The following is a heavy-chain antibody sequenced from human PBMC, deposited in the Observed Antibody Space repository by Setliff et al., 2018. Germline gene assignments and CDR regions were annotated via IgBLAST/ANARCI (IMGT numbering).Heavy chain of an antibody. D-gene: IGHD2-15*01. J-gene: IGHJ6*02. Sequence: AGGSLRLSCEASGFTFKTYEMIWVRQAPGKGLERVSKTHTDGITIYSDSVRGRFTIFRDSAKNSLHLQMTSLSAEDTAVYYCARRLPYFGMDVWGQGTTVTSP. CDR1: GFTFKTYE. V-gene: IGHV3-48*03. CDR3: ARRLPYFGMDV. CDR2: THTDGITI.